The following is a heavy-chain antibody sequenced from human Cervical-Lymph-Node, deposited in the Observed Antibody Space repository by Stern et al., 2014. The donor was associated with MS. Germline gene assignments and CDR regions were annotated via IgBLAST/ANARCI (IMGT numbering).Heavy chain of an antibody. Sequence: QLQLVQSGAAVKKPGSSVRVSCKASGGTFSGNVITCARQAPGQGLEWLGVITPMVGAPSYAQKVLDRIPITADAPTRTSYMELTSLRSDDTAVYYCASLLEVVTAVRGGALDVWGQGTMVIVSS. D-gene: IGHD2-21*02. CDR3: ASLLEVVTAVRGGALDV. J-gene: IGHJ3*01. CDR1: GGTFSGNV. CDR2: ITPMVGAP. V-gene: IGHV1-69*01.